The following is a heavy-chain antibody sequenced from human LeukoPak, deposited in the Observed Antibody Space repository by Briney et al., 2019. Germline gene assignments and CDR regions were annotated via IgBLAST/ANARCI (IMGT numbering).Heavy chain of an antibody. V-gene: IGHV3-30-3*01. Sequence: GGSLRLSCAASGFTFSNYAMHWVRQAPGKGLEWVAIISYDGNDKYYTDSVKGRFTISRDKSKNTLYLQMNSLRAEDTAVYYCARGSYSGSYYGYWGQGTLVTVSS. CDR1: GFTFSNYA. CDR2: ISYDGNDK. D-gene: IGHD1-26*01. CDR3: ARGSYSGSYYGY. J-gene: IGHJ4*02.